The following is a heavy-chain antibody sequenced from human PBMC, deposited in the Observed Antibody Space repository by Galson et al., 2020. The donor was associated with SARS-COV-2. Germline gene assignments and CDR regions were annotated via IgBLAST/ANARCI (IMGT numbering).Heavy chain of an antibody. J-gene: IGHJ4*02. D-gene: IGHD3-10*01. CDR1: GYDFATYY. V-gene: IGHV1-46*01. CDR2: MMFSGA. Sequence: ASVKISCKASGYDFATYYMNWVRQAPGQGLEWMGIMMFSGANSAQKFHGRLTLTRDTSTGTAYMDLTSLTSEDTAVYYCARDRGWAGDFWGQGTLVSVSS. CDR3: ARDRGWAGDF.